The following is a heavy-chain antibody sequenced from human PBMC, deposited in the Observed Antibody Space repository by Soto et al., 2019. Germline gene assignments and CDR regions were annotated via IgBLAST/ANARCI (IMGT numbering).Heavy chain of an antibody. CDR1: GDSISSGGYY. D-gene: IGHD3-3*01. CDR3: ARSEPYYDFWSGYYLAWFDP. J-gene: IGHJ5*02. CDR2: IYYSGST. V-gene: IGHV4-31*11. Sequence: SGTLSLTCAVSGDSISSGGYYWSWIRQHPGKGLEWIGYIYYSGSTYYNPSLKSRVTISVDTSKNQFSLKLSSVTAADTAVYYCARSEPYYDFWSGYYLAWFDPWGQGTLVTVSS.